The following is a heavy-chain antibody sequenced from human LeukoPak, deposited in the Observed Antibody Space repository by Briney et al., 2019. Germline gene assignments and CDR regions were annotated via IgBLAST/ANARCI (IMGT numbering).Heavy chain of an antibody. CDR2: IYYSGST. CDR3: ASRTATAPEGFDI. V-gene: IGHV4-39*07. CDR1: GGSISSSTYY. J-gene: IGHJ3*02. D-gene: IGHD2-21*02. Sequence: SETLSLTCTVSGGSISSSTYYWGWIRQPPGKGLEWIGNIYYSGSTYYNPSLKSRVTISVDTSKNQFSLKLSSVTAADTAVYYCASRTATAPEGFDIWGQGTMVTVSS.